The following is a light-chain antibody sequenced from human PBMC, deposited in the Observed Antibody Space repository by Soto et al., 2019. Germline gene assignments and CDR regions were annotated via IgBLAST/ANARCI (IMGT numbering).Light chain of an antibody. V-gene: IGKV1-5*03. CDR3: QHYRSYPFT. Sequence: DIQMTQSPSTLSASVGDRVTITCRASQSISSSLAWYQQKPGKAPKLLISKASSLESGVPSRFRGSGSGTEFTLTISSLQPDDFACYYCQHYRSYPFTFGQRTRLEIK. J-gene: IGKJ5*01. CDR2: KAS. CDR1: QSISSS.